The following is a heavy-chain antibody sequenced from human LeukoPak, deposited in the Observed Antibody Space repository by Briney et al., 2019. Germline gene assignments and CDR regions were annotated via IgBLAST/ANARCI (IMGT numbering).Heavy chain of an antibody. D-gene: IGHD6-25*01. V-gene: IGHV3-66*02. J-gene: IGHJ6*04. CDR1: GFNVSNNY. Sequence: PGGSLRLSCAASGFNVSNNYVSWVRQAPGKGLEWISIIYYDGSTFCADSVKGRFTISRDISRNTVYLQMNSLRSEDTAVYYCEAGEDVWGEGTTVAVSS. CDR2: IYYDGST. CDR3: EAGEDV.